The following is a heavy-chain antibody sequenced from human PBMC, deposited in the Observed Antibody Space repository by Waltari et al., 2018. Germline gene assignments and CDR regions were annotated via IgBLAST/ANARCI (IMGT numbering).Heavy chain of an antibody. D-gene: IGHD3-10*01. CDR3: AKGPYFGSGIGMDV. V-gene: IGHV3-23*01. Sequence: EAQLLESGGDLVQPGGSLRLSCAASGFSFSTYGMSWVRQAPGKGLGGVAGCKGSGVRTSYAESVQGRFTISRDNSKNTLYLQMNSLRTEDTAVYYCAKGPYFGSGIGMDVWGQGTTVSVSS. J-gene: IGHJ6*02. CDR1: GFSFSTYG. CDR2: CKGSGVRT.